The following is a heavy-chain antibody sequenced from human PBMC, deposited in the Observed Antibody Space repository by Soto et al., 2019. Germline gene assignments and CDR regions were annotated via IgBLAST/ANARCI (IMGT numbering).Heavy chain of an antibody. J-gene: IGHJ3*02. D-gene: IGHD2-2*01. CDR1: GFTFSSYE. V-gene: IGHV3-48*03. CDR2: ISSSGSTI. Sequence: SLRLSCAAPGFTFSSYEMNLVRQAPGKGLECVSYISSSGSTIYYADSVKGRFTISRDNAKNSLYLQINSMRAEDTAVYYCARGLYCSSTSCYWPREAFDIWGQATMVTV. CDR3: ARGLYCSSTSCYWPREAFDI.